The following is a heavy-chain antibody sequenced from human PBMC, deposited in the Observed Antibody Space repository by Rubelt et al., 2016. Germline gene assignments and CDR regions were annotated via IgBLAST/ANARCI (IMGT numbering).Heavy chain of an antibody. Sequence: GQLVESGGGLVQPGGSLRLSCAASGFTFDTYAMSWVRQASGKGLEWVSAISSLGGTTYYADSVKGRVTISRDNSKNTLYLQMNSLSADDTAVYYCAKDSSVDTAMVSGMDVWGQGTTVTVSS. CDR3: AKDSSVDTAMVSGMDV. V-gene: IGHV3-23*04. CDR2: ISSLGGTT. J-gene: IGHJ6*02. D-gene: IGHD5-18*01. CDR1: GFTFDTYA.